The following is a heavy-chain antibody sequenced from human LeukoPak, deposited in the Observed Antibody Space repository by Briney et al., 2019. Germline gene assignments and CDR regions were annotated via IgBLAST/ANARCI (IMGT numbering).Heavy chain of an antibody. CDR1: GFTFSSYE. CDR2: ISSSGSTI. D-gene: IGHD3-10*01. Sequence: GGSLRLSCAASGFTFSSYEMNWVRQAPGKGLEWVSYISSSGSTIYYADSVKGRFTISRDNAKNSLYLQMNSLRAEDTALYYCAKDSNYYYGSGGIDYWGQGTLVTVSS. J-gene: IGHJ4*02. CDR3: AKDSNYYYGSGGIDY. V-gene: IGHV3-48*03.